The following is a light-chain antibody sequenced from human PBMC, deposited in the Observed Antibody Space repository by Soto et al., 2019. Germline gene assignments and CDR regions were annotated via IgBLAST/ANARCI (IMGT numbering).Light chain of an antibody. Sequence: QSVLTQPPSASGTPGQRVTISCSGSSSNIGSNYVYWYQQLPGTAPKLLIYRNNQRPSGVPDRFSGSKSGTSASLAISGLRSEDEADYYCAAWDDSLRGPVFGGGTQLTVI. CDR2: RNN. V-gene: IGLV1-47*01. CDR1: SSNIGSNY. J-gene: IGLJ7*01. CDR3: AAWDDSLRGPV.